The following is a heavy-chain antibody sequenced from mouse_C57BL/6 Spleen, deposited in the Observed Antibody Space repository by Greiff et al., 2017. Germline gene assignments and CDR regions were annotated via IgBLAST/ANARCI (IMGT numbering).Heavy chain of an antibody. CDR1: GYTFTDYY. CDR2: INPNNGGT. V-gene: IGHV1-26*01. CDR3: ARGGTTVVAKDY. J-gene: IGHJ2*01. Sequence: VQLQQSGPELVNPGASVKISCKASGYTFTDYYMNWVKQSHGKSLEWIGDINPNNGGTSYNQKFKGKATLTVDKSSSTAYMELRSLTSEDSAVYYCARGGTTVVAKDYWGQGTTLTVSS. D-gene: IGHD1-1*01.